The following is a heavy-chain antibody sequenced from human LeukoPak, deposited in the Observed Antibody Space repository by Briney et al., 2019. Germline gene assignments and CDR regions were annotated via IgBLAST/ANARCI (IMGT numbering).Heavy chain of an antibody. D-gene: IGHD7-27*01. J-gene: IGHJ5*02. Sequence: PSETLSLTCAVSGYSISSGYYWGWIRQPPGKGLEWIGSIYYSGSTYYNPSLKSRVTVSVDTSKNQFSLKLSSVTAADTAAYYCARHLLTGDPWHQDNWFDPWGQGTLVTVSS. V-gene: IGHV4-38-2*01. CDR2: IYYSGST. CDR3: ARHLLTGDPWHQDNWFDP. CDR1: GYSISSGYY.